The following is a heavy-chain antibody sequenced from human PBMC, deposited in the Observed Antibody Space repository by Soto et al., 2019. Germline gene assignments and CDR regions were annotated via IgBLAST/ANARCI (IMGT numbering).Heavy chain of an antibody. V-gene: IGHV4-39*01. CDR1: GGSISSSSYY. J-gene: IGHJ4*02. CDR3: ARHEAPSGWDFDY. CDR2: IYYSGST. Sequence: SETLSLTCTVSGGSISSSSYYWGWIRQPPGKGLEWIGSIYYSGSTYYNPSLKSRVTISVDTSKNQLSLKLSSVTAADTAVYYGARHEAPSGWDFDYWGQGTLVTSPQ. D-gene: IGHD6-19*01.